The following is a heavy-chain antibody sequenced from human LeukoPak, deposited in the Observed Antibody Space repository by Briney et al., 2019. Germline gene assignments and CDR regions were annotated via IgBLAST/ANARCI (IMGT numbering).Heavy chain of an antibody. CDR3: AQDQAPHIS. CDR1: GFTFSSYA. V-gene: IGHV3-23*01. Sequence: GGSLRLSCAAPGFTFSSYALTWVRQAPEKGLEWVSSISDSGGSTYYADSVKGRFTISRDNSRNTLFLQMSSLRAEDTAVYYCAQDQAPHISWGRGTLVTVSS. J-gene: IGHJ5*02. CDR2: ISDSGGST. D-gene: IGHD3-3*02.